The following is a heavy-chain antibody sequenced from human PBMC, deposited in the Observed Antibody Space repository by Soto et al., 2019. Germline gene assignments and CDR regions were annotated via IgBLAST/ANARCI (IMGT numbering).Heavy chain of an antibody. CDR3: AREDTYGLYVDY. D-gene: IGHD5-18*01. CDR2: TYYRSRWYS. Sequence: PSQTLSLTCAISGDSVSSNGAAWNWIRQSPSRGLEWLGRTYYRSRWYSDYAPSVKSRITVNPDTSQNQFSLQMTGLRAEDTAVYYCAREDTYGLYVDYWGQGTLVTVSS. J-gene: IGHJ4*02. V-gene: IGHV6-1*01. CDR1: GDSVSSNGAA.